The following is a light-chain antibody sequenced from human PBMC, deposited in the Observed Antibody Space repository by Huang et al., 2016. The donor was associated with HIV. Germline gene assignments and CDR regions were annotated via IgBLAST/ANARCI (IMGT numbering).Light chain of an antibody. CDR2: DAS. Sequence: EIVLTQSPVTLSLAPGERVTLSCGASQSVSSDYVAWYHQKSGLAPRLLIYDASIRAAGLQDRFSGSGSGTDFTLSISSLEPEDFAVYHCQQYGSAPVTFGHGTRLEI. J-gene: IGKJ1*01. CDR3: QQYGSAPVT. CDR1: QSVSSDY. V-gene: IGKV3D-20*01.